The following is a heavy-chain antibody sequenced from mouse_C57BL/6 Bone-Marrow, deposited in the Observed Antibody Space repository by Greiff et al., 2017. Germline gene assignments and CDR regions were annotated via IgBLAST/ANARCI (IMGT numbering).Heavy chain of an antibody. CDR1: GYTFTSYW. CDR2: IYPGSGST. V-gene: IGHV1-55*01. J-gene: IGHJ3*01. D-gene: IGHD2-2*01. CDR3: ARQGWVRREFAY. Sequence: QVQLQQPGAELVKPGASVKMSCKASGYTFTSYWITWVKQRPGQGLEWIGDIYPGSGSTNYNEKFKSKATLTVDTSSSTAYMQLSSLTSEDSAVYYCARQGWVRREFAYWGQGTLVTVSA.